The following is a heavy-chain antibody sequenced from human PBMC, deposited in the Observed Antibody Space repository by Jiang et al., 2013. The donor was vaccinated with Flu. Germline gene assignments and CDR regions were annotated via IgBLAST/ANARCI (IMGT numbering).Heavy chain of an antibody. CDR2: IVPIFGTA. CDR1: GGTFSSYA. J-gene: IGHJ5*02. D-gene: IGHD3-22*01. V-gene: IGHV1-69*06. Sequence: CGAEVKKPGSSVKVSCKASGGTFSSYAISWVRQAPGQGLEWMGGIVPIFGTANYAQKFQGRVTITADKSTSTAYMELSSLRSEDTAVYYCARDQNYYDSSGYYDTWGQGTLVTVSS. CDR3: ARDQNYYDSSGYYDT.